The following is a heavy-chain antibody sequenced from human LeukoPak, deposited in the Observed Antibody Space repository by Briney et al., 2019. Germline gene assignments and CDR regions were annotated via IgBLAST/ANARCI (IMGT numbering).Heavy chain of an antibody. Sequence: PSETLSLTCTVSGGSISSAAYYWTWIRQHPGKGLEWIGYICYSGSTNYNPSLKSRVTISVDTSKNQFSLKLSSVTAADTAVYYCARVAYSPPYYYYGMDVWGQGTTVTVSS. V-gene: IGHV4-31*03. CDR2: ICYSGST. CDR3: ARVAYSPPYYYYGMDV. J-gene: IGHJ6*02. CDR1: GGSISSAAYY. D-gene: IGHD4-4*01.